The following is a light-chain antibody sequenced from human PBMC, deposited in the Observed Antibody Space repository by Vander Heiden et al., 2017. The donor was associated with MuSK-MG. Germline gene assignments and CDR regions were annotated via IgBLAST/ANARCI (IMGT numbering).Light chain of an antibody. CDR2: DAS. CDR3: QQRSNWPLT. J-gene: IGKJ4*01. Sequence: PGERATLSCRASQSVNNYLAWYQQKPGQAPRLLIFDASNRATGIPARFSGSGSGTDFTLTISSLEPEDFAVYYCQQRSNWPLTFGGGTKVXIK. CDR1: QSVNNY. V-gene: IGKV3-11*01.